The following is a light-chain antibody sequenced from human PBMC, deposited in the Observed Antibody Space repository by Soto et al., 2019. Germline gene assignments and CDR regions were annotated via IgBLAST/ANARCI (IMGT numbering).Light chain of an antibody. CDR2: DAS. Sequence: DIQLTQSPSSLSAVVGDRVTITCRASQSVRSWLAWYQQKPGTAPKLLIFDASRLESGVPSRFSGSASGTEFTLTISSLQPDDFATYYCQQYDNYPLTFGGRTKV. CDR1: QSVRSW. CDR3: QQYDNYPLT. J-gene: IGKJ4*01. V-gene: IGKV1-5*01.